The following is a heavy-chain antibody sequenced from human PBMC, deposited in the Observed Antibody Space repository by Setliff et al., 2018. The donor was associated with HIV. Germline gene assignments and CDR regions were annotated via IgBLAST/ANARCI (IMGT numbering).Heavy chain of an antibody. Sequence: ASVKVSCKASGYTFTSYGISWVRQATGQGLEWMGWMNPNSGNTGYAQKFQGRLTMTRNTSISTAYMEVSSLRSEDTAVYYCARIPNHSSGFDYWGQGTPVTVSS. CDR2: MNPNSGNT. D-gene: IGHD3-22*01. CDR1: GYTFTSYG. V-gene: IGHV1-8*02. J-gene: IGHJ4*02. CDR3: ARIPNHSSGFDY.